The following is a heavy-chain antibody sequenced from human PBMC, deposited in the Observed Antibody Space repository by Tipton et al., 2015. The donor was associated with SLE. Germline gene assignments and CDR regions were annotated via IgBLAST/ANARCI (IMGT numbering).Heavy chain of an antibody. V-gene: IGHV4-39*01. CDR2: IFHSGST. J-gene: IGHJ5*02. CDR1: GGSISSSSYY. Sequence: TLSLTCTVSGGSISSSSYYWGWIRQPPGKGLEWIGTIFHSGSTYYNPSLKSRVTISVDTSKNQFSLKLSSVTAADTAVYYCARQVTNRWHVVWFDPWGQGTLVTVSS. CDR3: ARQVTNRWHVVWFDP. D-gene: IGHD2-15*01.